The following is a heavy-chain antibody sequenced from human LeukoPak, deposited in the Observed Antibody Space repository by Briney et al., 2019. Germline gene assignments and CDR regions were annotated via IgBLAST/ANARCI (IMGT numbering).Heavy chain of an antibody. V-gene: IGHV3-30*18. CDR3: AKDDAGLPDY. CDR1: GYTFINYG. D-gene: IGHD2-15*01. J-gene: IGHJ4*02. CDR2: ISYDGSKV. Sequence: GGSLRLSCAASGYTFINYGMHWVRQAPGKGLEWVAVISYDGSKVFYGDFVKGRFTISRDDSKDTVYLQMYSLRVEDGAVYYCAKDDAGLPDYWGQGTVVAVSS.